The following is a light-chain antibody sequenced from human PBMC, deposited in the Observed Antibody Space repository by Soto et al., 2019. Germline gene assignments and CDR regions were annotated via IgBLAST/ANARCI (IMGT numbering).Light chain of an antibody. CDR1: QSVSSSY. J-gene: IGKJ5*01. Sequence: EIVLTQSPGTLSLSPGKRATLSCRASQSVSSSYLAWYQQKPGQAPRLLIYGASGRATGIPDRFSGSESGTDVTRTISRLEPDDVAVYYCQQYGSSPPVTFGHGTQLEIK. V-gene: IGKV3-20*01. CDR3: QQYGSSPPVT. CDR2: GAS.